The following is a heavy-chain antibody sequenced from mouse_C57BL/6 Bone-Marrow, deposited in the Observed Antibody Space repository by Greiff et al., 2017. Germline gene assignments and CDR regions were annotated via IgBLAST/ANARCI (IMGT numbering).Heavy chain of an antibody. J-gene: IGHJ4*01. CDR1: GFTFSDYG. V-gene: IGHV5-15*01. CDR3: ARRADYGPDAMDY. Sequence: EVQLVESGGGLVQPGGSLKLSCAASGFTFSDYGMAWVRQAPRKGPEWVAFISNLAYSIYYADTVTGRFTISRENAKNTLYLEMSSLRSEDTAMYYCARRADYGPDAMDYWGQGTSVTVSS. D-gene: IGHD1-1*02. CDR2: ISNLAYSI.